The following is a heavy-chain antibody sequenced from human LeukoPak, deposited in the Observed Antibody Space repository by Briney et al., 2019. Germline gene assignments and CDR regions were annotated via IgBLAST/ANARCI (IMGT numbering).Heavy chain of an antibody. CDR3: AGSPKYSSSWYEYFQH. D-gene: IGHD6-13*01. CDR2: ISHDGSNK. CDR1: GFTFSSYA. V-gene: IGHV3-30*01. J-gene: IGHJ1*01. Sequence: GRSLRLSCAASGFTFSSYAMHWVRQAPGKGLEWVAAISHDGSNKYHADSVKGRFTISRDNSKNTVYQQMNSLRAEDTAVYFCAGSPKYSSSWYEYFQHWGQGTLVTVSS.